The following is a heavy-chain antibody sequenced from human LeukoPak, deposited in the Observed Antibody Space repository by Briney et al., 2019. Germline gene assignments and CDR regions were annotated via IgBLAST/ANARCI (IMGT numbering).Heavy chain of an antibody. CDR1: TFSFSSDS. V-gene: IGHV3-48*04. Sequence: GGSLRLSCAASTFSFSSDSMNWVRQAPGKGLEWISYISGSSNSRFYADSVKGRFTISRDNAKNSLYLQMNGLRAEDTAVYYCAKAICSSTSCYEPFDYWGQGTLVTVSS. CDR3: AKAICSSTSCYEPFDY. CDR2: ISGSSNSR. D-gene: IGHD2-2*01. J-gene: IGHJ4*02.